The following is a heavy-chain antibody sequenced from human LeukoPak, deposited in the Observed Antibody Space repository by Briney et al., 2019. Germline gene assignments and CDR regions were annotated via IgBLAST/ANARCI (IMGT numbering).Heavy chain of an antibody. V-gene: IGHV1-3*01. D-gene: IGHD6-6*01. CDR3: ARDHRDSFYSSSEGWFDP. CDR2: IHAGNGNT. J-gene: IGHJ5*02. Sequence: ASVKVSCKASGYTFTSYAMHWVCQAPGQRLEWMGWIHAGNGNTKYSQKFQGRVTMTRDTSISTAYMELSRLRSDDTAVYYCARDHRDSFYSSSEGWFDPWGQGTLVTVSS. CDR1: GYTFTSYA.